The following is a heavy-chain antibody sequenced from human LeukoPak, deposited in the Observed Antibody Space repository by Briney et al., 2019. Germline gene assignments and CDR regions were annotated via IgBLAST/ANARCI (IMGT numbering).Heavy chain of an antibody. D-gene: IGHD5-18*01. CDR2: ISYDGSNK. CDR1: GFTFSSYA. Sequence: PGGSLRLSCAASGFTFSSYAMHWVRQAPSKGLEWVAVISYDGSNKYYADSVKGRFTISRDNSKNTLYLQMNSLRAEDTAVYYCARERGGIQLWLLGYWGQGTLVTVSS. CDR3: ARERGGIQLWLLGY. J-gene: IGHJ4*02. V-gene: IGHV3-30-3*01.